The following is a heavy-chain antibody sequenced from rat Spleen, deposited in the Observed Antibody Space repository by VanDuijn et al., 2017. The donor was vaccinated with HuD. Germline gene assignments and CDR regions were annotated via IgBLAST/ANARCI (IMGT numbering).Heavy chain of an antibody. J-gene: IGHJ3*01. V-gene: IGHV5-25*01. D-gene: IGHD4-3*01. CDR2: ISPGGGNT. CDR1: GFTFSNYD. Sequence: EVQLVESGGDLVQPGRSLKLSCAASGFTFSNYDMAWVRQDSTKGLEWVASISPGGGNTYYRDSVKGRFTVSRENTERTLYLLVDSLRSEDTATYYCVRQDTSGYSNWFAYWGQGTLVTVSS. CDR3: VRQDTSGYSNWFAY.